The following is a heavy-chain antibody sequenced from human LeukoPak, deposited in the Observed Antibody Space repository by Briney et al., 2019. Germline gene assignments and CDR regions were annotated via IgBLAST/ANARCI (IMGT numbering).Heavy chain of an antibody. V-gene: IGHV3-33*01. CDR1: GSTFSSYA. CDR2: IWSDGSNK. Sequence: GGSLRLSCAASGSTFSSYAMHWVRQAPGKGLEWVAVIWSDGSNKNYADSVKGRFTISRDNSKNTLYLQVNSLRAEDTAVYYCAREMVRGVTHNGMDVWGQGTTVTVSS. CDR3: AREMVRGVTHNGMDV. D-gene: IGHD3-10*01. J-gene: IGHJ6*02.